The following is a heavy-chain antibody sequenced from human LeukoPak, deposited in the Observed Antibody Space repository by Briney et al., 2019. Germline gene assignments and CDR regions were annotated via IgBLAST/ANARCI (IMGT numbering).Heavy chain of an antibody. D-gene: IGHD4-23*01. CDR1: GFTFSSYA. V-gene: IGHV3-30-3*01. Sequence: GGSLRLSCAASGFTFSSYAMHWVRQAPGKGLEWVAVISYDGSNKYYADSVKGRFTISRDNSKNTLYLQMNSLRAEDTAVYYCARAFHGRNYYFDYWGQGTLVTVSS. J-gene: IGHJ4*02. CDR3: ARAFHGRNYYFDY. CDR2: ISYDGSNK.